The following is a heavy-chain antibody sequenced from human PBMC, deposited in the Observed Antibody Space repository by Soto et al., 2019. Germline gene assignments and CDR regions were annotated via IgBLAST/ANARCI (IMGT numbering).Heavy chain of an antibody. CDR1: GFTVSSNY. J-gene: IGHJ4*02. Sequence: EVQLVESGGGLVQPGGSLRLSCAASGFTVSSNYMSWVRQAPGKGLEWVSVIYSGGSTYYADSVKGRFTISSDNSKNTLYLQMNSLRGEDTAVYDCARRPAPMPLIDYWGQGTLVTVSS. CDR2: IYSGGST. D-gene: IGHD2-2*01. CDR3: ARRPAPMPLIDY. V-gene: IGHV3-66*01.